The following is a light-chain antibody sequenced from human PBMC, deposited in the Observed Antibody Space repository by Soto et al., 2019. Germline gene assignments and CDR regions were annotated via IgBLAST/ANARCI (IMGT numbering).Light chain of an antibody. CDR2: EVS. J-gene: IGLJ2*01. V-gene: IGLV2-14*01. CDR1: SSDVGGYNY. CDR3: SSYTSSSTLVV. Sequence: QSALTQPASVSGSPGQSITISCTGTSSDVGGYNYVSCYQHHPGKAPKLMTYEVSNWPSGVSNRFSGSKSGNTASLTISGLQAEDEADYYCSSYTSSSTLVVFGGGTKLTVL.